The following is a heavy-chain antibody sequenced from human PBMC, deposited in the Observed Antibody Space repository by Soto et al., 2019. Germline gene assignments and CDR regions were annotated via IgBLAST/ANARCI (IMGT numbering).Heavy chain of an antibody. CDR3: AREKTYGYADY. CDR2: MNPNSGNT. Sequence: QVQLVQSGAEVKKPGASVKVSCKASGYAFTSYDINWVRQATGQGLEWMGWMNPNSGNTGYAQKFQGGVTIARTTSISTAYLELSSLSSEVTAVYYCAREKTYGYADYWGQGTGVTVSS. J-gene: IGHJ4*02. V-gene: IGHV1-8*01. D-gene: IGHD5-18*01. CDR1: GYAFTSYD.